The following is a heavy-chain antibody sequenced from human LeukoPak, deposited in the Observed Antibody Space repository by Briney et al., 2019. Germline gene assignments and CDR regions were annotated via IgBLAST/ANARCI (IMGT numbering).Heavy chain of an antibody. V-gene: IGHV3-23*01. J-gene: IGHJ1*01. D-gene: IGHD3-22*01. CDR3: AKDPSYYYDSSGHLQYFQH. CDR1: GFTFSSYA. CDR2: IGGSGGST. Sequence: PGGSLRLSCAASGFTFSSYAMSWVRQAPGKGLEWVSAIGGSGGSTYYADSVKGRFTISRDNSKNTLYLQMNSLRAEDTAVYYCAKDPSYYYDSSGHLQYFQHWGQGTLVTVSS.